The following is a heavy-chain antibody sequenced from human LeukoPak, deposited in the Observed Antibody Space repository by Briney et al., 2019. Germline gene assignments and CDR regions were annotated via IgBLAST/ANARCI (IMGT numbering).Heavy chain of an antibody. V-gene: IGHV4-59*01. D-gene: IGHD3-3*01. J-gene: IGHJ4*02. CDR2: IYYSGST. CDR1: GGSISSYY. CDR3: ARGPAGPIIPFDY. Sequence: SETLSLTCTVSGGSISSYYWSWIRQPPGEGLEWIGYIYYSGSTNYNPSLKSRVTMSVDTSKNQFSLKLSSVTAADTAVYYCARGPAGPIIPFDYWGQGTLVTVSS.